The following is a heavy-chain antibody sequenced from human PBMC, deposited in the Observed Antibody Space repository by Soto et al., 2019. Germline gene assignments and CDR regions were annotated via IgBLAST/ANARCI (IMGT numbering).Heavy chain of an antibody. Sequence: QVQLVQSGAEVKQPGASVTVSCQASGYTFTDYYMHWLRQAPGQGLAWMGIINPNGGSTTYAQKFQDRVSLTSDTSTSTVYMDLSSLKSDETAVYYCARVPSRPSTDAWLISRDAFDMWGQGTKVTVSS. CDR1: GYTFTDYY. J-gene: IGHJ3*02. CDR2: INPNGGST. CDR3: ARVPSRPSTDAWLISRDAFDM. V-gene: IGHV1-46*01. D-gene: IGHD3-22*01.